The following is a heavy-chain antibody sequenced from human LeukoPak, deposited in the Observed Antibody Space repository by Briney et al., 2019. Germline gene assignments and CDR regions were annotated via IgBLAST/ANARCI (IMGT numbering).Heavy chain of an antibody. CDR3: ARHGQRKAAPFDY. V-gene: IGHV4-39*01. CDR1: GGSISSYY. CDR2: IYYSGST. Sequence: SETLSLTCTVSGGSISSYYWGWIRQPPGKGLEWIGSIYYSGSTYYNPSLKSRVTISVDTSKNQFSLKLSSVTAADTAVYYCARHGQRKAAPFDYWGQGTLVTVSS. J-gene: IGHJ4*02. D-gene: IGHD6-13*01.